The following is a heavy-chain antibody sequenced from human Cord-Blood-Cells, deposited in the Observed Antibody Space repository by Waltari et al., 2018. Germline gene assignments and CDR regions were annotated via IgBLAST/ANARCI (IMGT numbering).Heavy chain of an antibody. CDR1: GGTFSSYA. J-gene: IGHJ6*02. CDR3: ARDSPGNARYGMDV. V-gene: IGHV1-69*01. D-gene: IGHD6-6*01. Sequence: QVQLVQSGAEVKKPGSSVKVSCKASGGTFSSYAISWVRQAPGQGLEWMGGIIPFFCTANYAPKFQGRVTITADESTSTAYMELSSLRSEDTAVYYCARDSPGNARYGMDVWGQGTTVTVSS. CDR2: IIPFFCTA.